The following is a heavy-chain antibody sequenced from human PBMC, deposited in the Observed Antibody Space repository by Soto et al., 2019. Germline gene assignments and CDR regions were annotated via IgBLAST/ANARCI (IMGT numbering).Heavy chain of an antibody. J-gene: IGHJ3*02. CDR2: IWYDGSDK. D-gene: IGHD3-22*01. CDR1: GFTFGHYA. CDR3: ARDSSGYRGSTFDI. Sequence: QVQLVESGGGVVQPGKSLRLSCAASGFTFGHYAMHWVRQAPGKGLEWVALIWYDGSDKYYADSVKGRFIISRDNSKNTLYLQMNSLRAEDTAVYYCARDSSGYRGSTFDIWGQGTMVSVSS. V-gene: IGHV3-33*01.